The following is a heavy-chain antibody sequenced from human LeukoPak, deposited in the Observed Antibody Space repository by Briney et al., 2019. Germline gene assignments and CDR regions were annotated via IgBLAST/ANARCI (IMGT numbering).Heavy chain of an antibody. Sequence: GGSLRLSCAASGFTFSSYWMSWVGQAPGKGLEWVANIKQDGSEKYYVDSVKGRFTISRDNAKNSLYLQMNSLRAEDTAVYYCARDPTDDMSGRGYYMDVWGKGTTVTVSS. CDR3: ARDPTDDMSGRGYYMDV. V-gene: IGHV3-7*01. CDR2: IKQDGSEK. CDR1: GFTFSSYW. J-gene: IGHJ6*03. D-gene: IGHD3-22*01.